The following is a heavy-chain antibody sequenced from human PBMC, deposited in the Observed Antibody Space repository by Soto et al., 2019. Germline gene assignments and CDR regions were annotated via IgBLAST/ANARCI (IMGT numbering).Heavy chain of an antibody. D-gene: IGHD3-10*01. V-gene: IGHV4-30-4*01. Sequence: PSETLSLTCTVSGGSISSGGFYWTWIRQHPEKGLEWIGYIYYSGSTYYNPSLKSRVTISVDTSKNQFSLKLSSVTAADTAVYYCARFRITMVRGVIGDAFDIWGQGTMVTVSS. CDR2: IYYSGST. J-gene: IGHJ3*02. CDR1: GGSISSGGFY. CDR3: ARFRITMVRGVIGDAFDI.